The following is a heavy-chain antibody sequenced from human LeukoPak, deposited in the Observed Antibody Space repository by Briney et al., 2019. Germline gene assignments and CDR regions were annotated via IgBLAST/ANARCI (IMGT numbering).Heavy chain of an antibody. J-gene: IGHJ4*02. CDR1: GFTFSSYW. V-gene: IGHV3-74*01. D-gene: IGHD4-17*01. CDR2: INTDGSSA. Sequence: GGSLRLSCAASGFTFSSYWMHWVRQAPGQGLVWVSLINTDGSSATYADSVKGRFTISRDNARNTLYLQMNSLRAEDTAVYYCAKDWDGDLDYWGQGTLVTVSS. CDR3: AKDWDGDLDY.